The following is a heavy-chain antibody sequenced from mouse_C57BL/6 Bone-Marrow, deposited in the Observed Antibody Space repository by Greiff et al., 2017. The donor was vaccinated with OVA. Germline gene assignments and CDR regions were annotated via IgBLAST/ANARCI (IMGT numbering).Heavy chain of an antibody. CDR3: TREYYYGSSSAWFAY. CDR2: IYPGNSDT. D-gene: IGHD1-1*01. V-gene: IGHV1-5*01. CDR1: GYTFTSYW. J-gene: IGHJ3*01. Sequence: VQLQQSGTVLARPGASVKMSCKTSGYTFTSYWMHWVKQRPGQGLEWIGAIYPGNSDTSYNQKFKGKAKLTAVTSASTAYMELSSLTNEDSAVYYCTREYYYGSSSAWFAYWGQGTLVTVSA.